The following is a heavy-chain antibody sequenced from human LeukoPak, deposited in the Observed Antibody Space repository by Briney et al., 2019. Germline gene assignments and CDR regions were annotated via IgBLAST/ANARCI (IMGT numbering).Heavy chain of an antibody. CDR3: ARDATYQLLYAYY. Sequence: SVKVSCKASGGTFSSYAISWVRRAPGQGLEWMGGIIPIFGTANYAQKFQGRVTITADESTSTAYMELSSLRSEDTAVYYCARDATYQLLYAYYWGQGTLVTVSS. J-gene: IGHJ4*02. CDR1: GGTFSSYA. CDR2: IIPIFGTA. D-gene: IGHD2-2*02. V-gene: IGHV1-69*13.